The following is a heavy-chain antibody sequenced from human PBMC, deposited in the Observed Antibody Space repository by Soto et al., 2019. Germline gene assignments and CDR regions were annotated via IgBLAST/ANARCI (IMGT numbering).Heavy chain of an antibody. CDR1: GGSISSGDYY. J-gene: IGHJ5*02. V-gene: IGHV4-30-4*01. D-gene: IGHD6-6*01. CDR3: ARERPDGARLDP. CDR2: IYHSGST. Sequence: SETLSLTCTVSGGSISSGDYYWSWIRQPPGKGLDWIGYIYHSGSTYYNPSLKSRVTISVDTSKNQFSLKLSSVTAADTAVYYCARERPDGARLDPWGQGTLVTVSS.